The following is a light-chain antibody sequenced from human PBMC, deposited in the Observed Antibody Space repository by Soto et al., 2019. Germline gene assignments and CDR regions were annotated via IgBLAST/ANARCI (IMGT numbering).Light chain of an antibody. CDR1: QSVSSR. CDR2: GAS. J-gene: IGKJ3*01. V-gene: IGKV3-15*01. CDR3: QQYDRGPVT. Sequence: EIVMTQSPATLSVSPGERATLSCSASQSVSSRLAWYQQKLGHAPRLLIYGASTRATGIPARFSGSGSGTDFTLTISSLQSEDFALYYCQQYDRGPVT.